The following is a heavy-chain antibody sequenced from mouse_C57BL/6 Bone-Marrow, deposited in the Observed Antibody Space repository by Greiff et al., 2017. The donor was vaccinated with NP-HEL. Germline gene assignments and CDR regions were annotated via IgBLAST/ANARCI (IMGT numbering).Heavy chain of an antibody. CDR2: IYPGSGST. CDR1: GYTFTSYW. CDR3: ERGGYHVMDC. V-gene: IGHV1-55*01. J-gene: IGHJ4*01. Sequence: QVHVKQPGAELVKPGASVRLSCKASGYTFTSYWITWVKQRPGQGLEWIGDIYPGSGSTYYNEKFKSKATLTVDTSSSTAYLQLSSLTSEDSAVYYCERGGYHVMDCWGQGTSVTVSS.